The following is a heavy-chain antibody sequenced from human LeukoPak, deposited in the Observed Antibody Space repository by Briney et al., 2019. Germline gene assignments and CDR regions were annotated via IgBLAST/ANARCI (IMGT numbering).Heavy chain of an antibody. CDR1: GYTFTGYY. J-gene: IGHJ4*02. CDR3: ARGYCSSTSCYAATGDY. CDR2: INPNSGGT. V-gene: IGHV1-2*02. D-gene: IGHD2-2*01. Sequence: ASVKVSCKASGYTFTGYYMHWVRQAPGQGLEWMGWINPNSGGTNYAQKFQDRVTMTRDTSISTAYMELSRLRSDDTAVYYCARGYCSSTSCYAATGDYWGQGTLVTVSS.